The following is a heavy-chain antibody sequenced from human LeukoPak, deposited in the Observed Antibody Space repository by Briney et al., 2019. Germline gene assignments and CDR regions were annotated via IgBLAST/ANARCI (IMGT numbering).Heavy chain of an antibody. CDR3: TKYSGRIDY. Sequence: GGSLRLSCTSSGFTFGDYAMSWFRQAPGKGLEWVAFIRSKAYGGATEYAASVKGRFTISRDDSKSIAYLQMNSLKTEDTAVYYCTKYSGRIDYWGQGTLVTVSS. CDR1: GFTFGDYA. J-gene: IGHJ4*02. D-gene: IGHD5-18*01. V-gene: IGHV3-49*03. CDR2: IRSKAYGGAT.